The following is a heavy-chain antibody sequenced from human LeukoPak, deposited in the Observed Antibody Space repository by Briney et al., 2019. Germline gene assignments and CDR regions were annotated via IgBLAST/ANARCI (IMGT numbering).Heavy chain of an antibody. CDR1: GYTFTGYY. J-gene: IGHJ6*02. V-gene: IGHV1-2*02. Sequence: GASVKVSCKASGYTFTGYYMHWVRQAPGQGLEWMGWINPNSGGTNYAQKFQGRVTMTRDTSISTACMELSRLRSDDTAVYYCARVLSSGMVRGAVFYYYYGMDVWGQGTTVTVSS. D-gene: IGHD3-10*01. CDR2: INPNSGGT. CDR3: ARVLSSGMVRGAVFYYYYGMDV.